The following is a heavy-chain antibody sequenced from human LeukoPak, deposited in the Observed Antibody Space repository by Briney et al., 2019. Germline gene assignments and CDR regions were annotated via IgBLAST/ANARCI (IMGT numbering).Heavy chain of an antibody. CDR2: ISSSGSTI. J-gene: IGHJ3*02. V-gene: IGHV3-48*03. Sequence: GGFLRLSCAASGFTFSSYEMNWVRQAPGKGLEWVSYISSSGSTIYYADSVKGRFTISRDNAENSLYLQMNSLRAEDTALYYCAKGGLLWFGDIWGQGTMVTVSS. D-gene: IGHD3-10*01. CDR3: AKGGLLWFGDI. CDR1: GFTFSSYE.